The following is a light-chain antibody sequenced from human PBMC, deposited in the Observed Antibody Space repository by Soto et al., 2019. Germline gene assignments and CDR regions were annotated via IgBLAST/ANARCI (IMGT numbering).Light chain of an antibody. CDR2: DAS. V-gene: IGKV1-5*01. Sequence: DIQMTQSPSTLSASVGDRVTITCRASQSISSWLAWYQQKPGKAPKLLIYDASSLESGVPSRFSGSGSGTEFTLTISSLQPDDFATYYCQQYNSYSFTFGPGTKVDI. CDR3: QQYNSYSFT. CDR1: QSISSW. J-gene: IGKJ3*01.